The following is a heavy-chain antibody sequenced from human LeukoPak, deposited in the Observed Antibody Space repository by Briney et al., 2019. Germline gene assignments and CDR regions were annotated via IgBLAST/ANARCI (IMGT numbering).Heavy chain of an antibody. V-gene: IGHV3-21*01. CDR2: ISSSSSYM. CDR1: GFTFSSYS. J-gene: IGHJ6*03. D-gene: IGHD3-10*01. Sequence: NPGGSLRLSCAASGFTFSSYSMNWVRQAPGKGLEWVSSISSSSSYMYYADSVKGRFSISRDNAKNSLSLQMYSLRAEDTAVYYCARDAYYYTSGSFRAYYYYYMDVWGKGTTVTVSS. CDR3: ARDAYYYTSGSFRAYYYYYMDV.